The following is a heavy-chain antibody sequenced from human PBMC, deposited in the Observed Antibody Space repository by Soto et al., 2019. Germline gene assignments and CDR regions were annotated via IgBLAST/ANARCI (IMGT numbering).Heavy chain of an antibody. V-gene: IGHV1-8*01. D-gene: IGHD6-13*01. CDR3: ATASLHQQLEDMGY. Sequence: QVQLVQSGAEVKKPGASVKVSCKASGYTFTSYDINWVRQATGQGLEWMGWMNPNSGNTGYAQKDKGGFTITRNTSISTANMELSCLRSDDTAVYYCATASLHQQLEDMGYWGQGTLVTVSS. CDR1: GYTFTSYD. J-gene: IGHJ4*02. CDR2: MNPNSGNT.